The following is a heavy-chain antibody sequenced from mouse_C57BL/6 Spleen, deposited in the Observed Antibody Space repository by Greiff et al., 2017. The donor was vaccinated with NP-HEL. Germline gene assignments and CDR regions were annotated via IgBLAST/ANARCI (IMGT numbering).Heavy chain of an antibody. CDR1: GYTFTSYW. V-gene: IGHV1-52*01. D-gene: IGHD2-4*01. CDR3: ARVGLYDYLYAMDY. Sequence: VQLQQPGAELVRPGSSVKLSCKASGYTFTSYWMHWVKQRPIQGLEWIGNIDPSDSETHYNQKFKDKATLTVDKSSSTAYMQLSSLTSEDSAVYYCARVGLYDYLYAMDYWGQGTSVTVSS. CDR2: IDPSDSET. J-gene: IGHJ4*01.